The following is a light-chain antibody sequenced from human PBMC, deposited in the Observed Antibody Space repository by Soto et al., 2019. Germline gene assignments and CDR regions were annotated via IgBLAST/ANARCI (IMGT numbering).Light chain of an antibody. CDR3: SSYTSSTSLVV. V-gene: IGLV2-14*01. Sequence: QSALTQPASVSGSPGQSITISCSGNSNDVGGYNYVSWYQQHPGKAPNLMIYAVSNRPSGVSNRFSASKSGNTASLTISGLQAGDEADYYCSSYTSSTSLVVFGRGTKLTVL. CDR2: AVS. CDR1: SNDVGGYNY. J-gene: IGLJ2*01.